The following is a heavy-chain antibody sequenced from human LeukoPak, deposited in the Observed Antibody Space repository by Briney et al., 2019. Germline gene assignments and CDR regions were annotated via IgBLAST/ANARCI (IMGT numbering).Heavy chain of an antibody. CDR1: GGSISSYY. CDR3: ARGPYCSSTSCYTGGDYYYYYMDV. Sequence: SETLSLTCTVSGGSISSYYWSWIRQPAGKGLEWIGRIYTSGSTNYNPSLKSRVTMSVDTSKNQFSLKLSSVTAADTAVYYCARGPYCSSTSCYTGGDYYYYYMDVWGKGTTVTVSS. J-gene: IGHJ6*03. CDR2: IYTSGST. V-gene: IGHV4-4*07. D-gene: IGHD2-2*02.